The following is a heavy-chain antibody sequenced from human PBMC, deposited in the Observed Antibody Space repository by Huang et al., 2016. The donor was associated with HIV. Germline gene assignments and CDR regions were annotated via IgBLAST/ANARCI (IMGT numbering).Heavy chain of an antibody. CDR2: INTNTGNP. V-gene: IGHV7-4-1*02. CDR1: GYTFVNYA. Sequence: QVQLVQSGSELKKPGASVTVSCKTSGYTFVNYAMNWVRQAPGQGLEWMGWINTNTGNPTYAQGFTGRFVFSLDTSVNTAYLQINTLKPEDTAVYFCVRAGYNYNYGDWFDPWGQGTLVIVSS. J-gene: IGHJ5*02. CDR3: VRAGYNYNYGDWFDP. D-gene: IGHD1-1*01.